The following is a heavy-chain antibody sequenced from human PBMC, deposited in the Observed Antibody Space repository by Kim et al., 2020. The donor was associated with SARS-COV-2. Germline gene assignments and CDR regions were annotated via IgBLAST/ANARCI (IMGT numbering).Heavy chain of an antibody. J-gene: IGHJ6*02. V-gene: IGHV3-7*03. CDR2: IKQHGSEK. CDR1: GFSFSNHW. Sequence: GGSLRLSCAASGFSFSNHWMTWVRQAPGRGPEWVANIKQHGSEKYYVGSVRGRFTISRDDAKNSLYLQMNSLRAEDTAIYYCAGNNAMDVWGQGTTVTVSS. CDR3: AGNNAMDV.